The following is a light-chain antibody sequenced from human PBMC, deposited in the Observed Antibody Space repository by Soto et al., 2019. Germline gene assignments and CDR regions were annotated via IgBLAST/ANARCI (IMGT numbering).Light chain of an antibody. J-gene: IGLJ1*01. CDR1: SSDVGGYNY. V-gene: IGLV2-8*01. CDR3: SSYAGIYTSYV. Sequence: QSVLTQPPSASGSPGQSVTISCTGTSSDVGGYNYVSWYQQHPGKAPKLMIYEVSKRPSGVPDRFSGSKSGNTASLTVSGLEAEDKADYYCSSYAGIYTSYVIGTGTKVTVL. CDR2: EVS.